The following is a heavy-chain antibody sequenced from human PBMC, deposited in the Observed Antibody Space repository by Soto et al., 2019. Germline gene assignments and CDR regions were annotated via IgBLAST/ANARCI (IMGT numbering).Heavy chain of an antibody. J-gene: IGHJ3*02. Sequence: QMQLVQSGPEVKKPGTSVKVSCKASGFTFTSSAVQWVRQARGQRLEWIGWIVVGSGNTNYAQKFQQRVTISRDMSTSTAYMEQSSLRSEDTAVYYCAAAGYSCGWDAFDSWGQGTMVTVSS. D-gene: IGHD6-19*01. CDR1: GFTFTSSA. V-gene: IGHV1-58*01. CDR3: AAAGYSCGWDAFDS. CDR2: IVVGSGNT.